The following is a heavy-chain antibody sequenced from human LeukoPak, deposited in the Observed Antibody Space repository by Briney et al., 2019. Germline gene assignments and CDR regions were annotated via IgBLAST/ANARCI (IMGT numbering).Heavy chain of an antibody. V-gene: IGHV1-24*01. CDR3: ATAHESSTSCYWCPDY. CDR2: FDPEDGET. J-gene: IGHJ4*02. D-gene: IGHD2-2*01. Sequence: GASVKVSCKVSGYTLTELSMHWVRQAPGKGLEWMGGFDPEDGETIYAQKFQGRVTMTEDTSTDTAYMELSSLRSEDTAVYYCATAHESSTSCYWCPDYWGQGTLVTVSS. CDR1: GYTLTELS.